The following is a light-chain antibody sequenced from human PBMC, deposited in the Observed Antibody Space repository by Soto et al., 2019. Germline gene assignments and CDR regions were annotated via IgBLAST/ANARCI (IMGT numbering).Light chain of an antibody. CDR3: SSYAGSNSVV. V-gene: IGLV2-8*01. CDR1: SSDVGGYNY. Sequence: QSVLTQPPSASGSPGQSVTISCTGTSSDVGGYNYVSWFQQHPGKAPKVIISEVSKRPSGVPDRFSGSKSGNTASLTVSGLQAEDEADYYCSSYAGSNSVVFGGGTKVTVL. CDR2: EVS. J-gene: IGLJ2*01.